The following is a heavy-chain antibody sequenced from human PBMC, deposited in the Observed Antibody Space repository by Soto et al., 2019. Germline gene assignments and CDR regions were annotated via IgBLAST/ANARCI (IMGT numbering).Heavy chain of an antibody. V-gene: IGHV3-23*01. Sequence: EVQLLESGGGLVQPGGSLRLSCAASGFTFSNYAMNWVRQAPGKGLEWVSVISGSGGSTYYADSVKGRFSISRDHSKNTLYMDMSSFTEDETAVYYCARRSPSLAVDIWGQGTMVTVSS. CDR1: GFTFSNYA. J-gene: IGHJ3*02. CDR2: ISGSGGST. CDR3: ARRSPSLAVDI. D-gene: IGHD2-15*01.